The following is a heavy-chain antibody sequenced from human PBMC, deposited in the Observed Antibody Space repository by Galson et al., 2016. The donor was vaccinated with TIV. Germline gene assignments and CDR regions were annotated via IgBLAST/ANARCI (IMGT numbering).Heavy chain of an antibody. V-gene: IGHV1-46*03. J-gene: IGHJ4*02. D-gene: IGHD7-27*01. CDR3: IRDLGRLRDF. CDR2: IDPTYGGT. Sequence: SVKVSCKASGYTFTNYYFHWVRQAPGHGLEWMGVIDPTYGGTTFAQKFQALVTMTRDTSTSAVYMEVSGLKSDDTAVYYCIRDLGRLRDFWGQGTLVTVSS. CDR1: GYTFTNYY.